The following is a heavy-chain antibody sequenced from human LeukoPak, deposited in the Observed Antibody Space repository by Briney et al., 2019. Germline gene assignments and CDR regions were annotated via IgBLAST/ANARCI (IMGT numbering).Heavy chain of an antibody. Sequence: SETLSLTCTVSGGSISGYYWSWMRQPPGKGLEWIRRIYYSGSTYYNPSLKSRVTISVDTSKTKFSLKLSSVTAAATDGADCASPARITIFGVVMGSNDIRGQGIMLTVSS. J-gene: IGHJ3*02. CDR2: IYYSGST. CDR3: ASPARITIFGVVMGSNDI. D-gene: IGHD3-3*01. CDR1: GGSISGYY. V-gene: IGHV4-59*05.